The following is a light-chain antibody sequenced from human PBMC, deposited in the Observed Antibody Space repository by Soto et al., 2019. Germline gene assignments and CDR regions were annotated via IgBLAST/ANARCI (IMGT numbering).Light chain of an antibody. CDR2: DAS. CDR3: QERTGWPPWT. J-gene: IGKJ1*01. CDR1: QTIDNT. Sequence: EIVMKQSPATLSLSPGERATLSCRASQTIDNTLAWYQRKPGQAPRLLIYDASNRATGIPARFSGSGSGTDFTLTISSLEPEDFAVYYCQERTGWPPWTFGQGTKVDIK. V-gene: IGKV3-11*01.